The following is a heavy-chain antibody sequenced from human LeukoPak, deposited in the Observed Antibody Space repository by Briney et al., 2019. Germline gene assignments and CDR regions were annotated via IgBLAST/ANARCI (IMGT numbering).Heavy chain of an antibody. D-gene: IGHD3-10*01. CDR3: ARDLRGVRGVQDY. J-gene: IGHJ4*02. Sequence: GGSLRLSCAASGFTFSSYWMSWVRQAPGKGLEWVATIRQDGSQKYYVDSVKGRFTISRDNAKNSLYLQMNSLRAEDTAVYYCARDLRGVRGVQDYWGQGTLVTVSS. CDR1: GFTFSSYW. V-gene: IGHV3-7*01. CDR2: IRQDGSQK.